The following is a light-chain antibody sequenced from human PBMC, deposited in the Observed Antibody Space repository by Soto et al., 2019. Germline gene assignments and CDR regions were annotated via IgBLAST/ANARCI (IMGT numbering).Light chain of an antibody. CDR3: QQYNDGPPRWT. CDR2: RAS. CDR1: QSVTVN. V-gene: IGKV3-15*01. Sequence: EIVMTQSPATLSLSPGERATLSCRASQSVTVNLAWYQQKPGQAPRLLIYRASTRATGIPARFSGGGSGTEFTLTISSLQSEDVAVYICQQYNDGPPRWTFGQGTKVEIK. J-gene: IGKJ1*01.